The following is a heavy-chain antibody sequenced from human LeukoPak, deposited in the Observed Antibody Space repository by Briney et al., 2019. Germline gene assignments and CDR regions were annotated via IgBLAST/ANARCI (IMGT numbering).Heavy chain of an antibody. V-gene: IGHV3-23*01. CDR3: ARGSVPAAMFPYYYYYYGMDV. CDR1: GFTFSSYA. CDR2: ISGSGGST. J-gene: IGHJ6*02. Sequence: PGGSLRLSCAASGFTFSSYAMSWVRQAPGKGLEWVPAISGSGGSTYYADSVKGRFTISRDNSKNTLYLQMNSLRAEDTAVYYCARGSVPAAMFPYYYYYYGMDVWGQGTTVTVSS. D-gene: IGHD2-2*01.